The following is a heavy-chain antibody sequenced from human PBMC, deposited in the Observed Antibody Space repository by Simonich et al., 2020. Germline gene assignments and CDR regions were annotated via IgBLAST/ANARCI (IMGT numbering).Heavy chain of an antibody. CDR3: AREIEAGNAFDI. CDR1: GFTFSSYS. V-gene: IGHV3-21*01. Sequence: EVQLVESGGGLVKPGGSLRLSCAASGFTFSSYSMNWVRQAPGKGLEWFASISSSSSYIYYADSVKGRFTISRDNAKNSLYLQMNSLRAEDTAVYYCAREIEAGNAFDIWGQGTMVTVSS. CDR2: ISSSSSYI. J-gene: IGHJ3*02.